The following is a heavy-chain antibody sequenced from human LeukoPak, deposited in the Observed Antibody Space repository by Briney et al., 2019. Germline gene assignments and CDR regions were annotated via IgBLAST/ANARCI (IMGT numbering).Heavy chain of an antibody. CDR2: IHPSSTYI. CDR3: ARAPTVLVGYCSSSSCQADY. Sequence: GGSLRLSCAVSGFTFSSYAMSWVRQAPGKGLEWVSAIHPSSTYIYYADSVKGRFTISRDNAENSLYLQMNSLRVEDTAVYYCARAPTVLVGYCSSSSCQADYWGQGTLVTVSS. D-gene: IGHD2-2*01. CDR1: GFTFSSYA. J-gene: IGHJ4*02. V-gene: IGHV3-21*01.